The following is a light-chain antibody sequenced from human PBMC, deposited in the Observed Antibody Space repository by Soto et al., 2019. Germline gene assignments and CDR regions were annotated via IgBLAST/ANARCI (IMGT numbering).Light chain of an antibody. J-gene: IGLJ3*02. CDR1: SSDVGSYNL. V-gene: IGLV2-23*01. Sequence: QSALPQPASGSGSPGQSITISCTGTSSDVGSYNLVTWYQQHPGKATKLMIYEGSRRPSGVSNRFSGSKSGNTASLTISGLQAEDEADYYCCSYAGSSTGVFGGGTKLTVL. CDR2: EGS. CDR3: CSYAGSSTGV.